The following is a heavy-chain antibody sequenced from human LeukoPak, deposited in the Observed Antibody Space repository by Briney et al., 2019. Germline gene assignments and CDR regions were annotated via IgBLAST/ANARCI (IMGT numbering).Heavy chain of an antibody. CDR3: ARDSGSY. J-gene: IGHJ4*02. V-gene: IGHV3-53*01. CDR1: GLTGSHNY. CDR2: IYSGGST. Sequence: GGSLRLSCAASGLTGSHNYVSWVRQAPGKGLEWVSVIYSGGSTYYADSVKGRFTISRDNSKNTLYLQMNSLRAEDTAVYYCARDSGSYWGQGTLVTVSS. D-gene: IGHD3-10*01.